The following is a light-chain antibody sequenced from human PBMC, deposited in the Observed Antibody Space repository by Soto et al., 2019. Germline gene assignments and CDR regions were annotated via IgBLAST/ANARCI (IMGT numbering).Light chain of an antibody. CDR1: SSDVDTYKY. V-gene: IGLV2-14*01. CDR2: EVS. CDR3: CSYAGSTTRVL. Sequence: ALTQPASVSGSPGQSIIISCTGTSSDVDTYKYVSWYQQHPGKAPKLMIYEVSHRPSGVSDRFSGSKSGNTASLTISGLQAEDEADYYCCSYAGSTTRVLFGGGTKLTVL. J-gene: IGLJ2*01.